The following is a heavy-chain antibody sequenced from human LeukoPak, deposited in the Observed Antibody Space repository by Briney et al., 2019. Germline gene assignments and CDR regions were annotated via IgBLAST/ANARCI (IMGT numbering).Heavy chain of an antibody. CDR3: AKGATKFCSSTSCYSDV. Sequence: ASVKVSCKASGYTFTSYDINWVRQATGQGLEWMGWMNPNSGNTGYAQKFQGRVTMTRNTSISTAYMELSSLRSEDTAVYYCAKGATKFCSSTSCYSDVWGKGTTVTVSS. J-gene: IGHJ6*04. D-gene: IGHD2-2*01. CDR1: GYTFTSYD. V-gene: IGHV1-8*01. CDR2: MNPNSGNT.